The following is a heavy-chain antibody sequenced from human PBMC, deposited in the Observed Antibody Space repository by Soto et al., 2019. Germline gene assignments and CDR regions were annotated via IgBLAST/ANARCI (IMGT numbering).Heavy chain of an antibody. J-gene: IGHJ5*02. D-gene: IGHD5-12*01. Sequence: GASVKVSCKESGYTFFTYDISWVRQAPGQGLEWMGWISTYSGDTKYAQKFQGRVTMTTDTSTTTAYLELRSLRSDDTAVYYCARHHGPTTSENWFDPWGQGTLVTVSS. V-gene: IGHV1-18*01. CDR2: ISTYSGDT. CDR3: ARHHGPTTSENWFDP. CDR1: GYTFFTYD.